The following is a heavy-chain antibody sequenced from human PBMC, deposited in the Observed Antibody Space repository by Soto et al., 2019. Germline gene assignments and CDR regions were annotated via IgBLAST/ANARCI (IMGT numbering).Heavy chain of an antibody. CDR3: ARHMRTGATALDAFDI. CDR2: MYYSGST. CDR1: VGSISSSSYY. V-gene: IGHV4-39*01. J-gene: IGHJ3*02. Sequence: SSETLSLTCTVSVGSISSSSYYWGWIRQPPGKGLEWIGSMYYSGSTYYNPSLKSRVTISVDTSKNQFSLKLSSVTAADTAVYYCARHMRTGATALDAFDIWGQGTMVTVSS. D-gene: IGHD1-7*01.